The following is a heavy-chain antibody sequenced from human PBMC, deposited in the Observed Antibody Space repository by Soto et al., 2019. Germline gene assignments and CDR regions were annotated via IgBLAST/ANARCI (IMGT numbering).Heavy chain of an antibody. CDR1: GFTFSSYA. CDR3: AKDPMFYGSGSYDFDY. Sequence: GSLRLSCAASGFTFSSYAMSWVRQAPGKGLEWVSAISGSGGSTYYADSVKGRFTISRDNSKNTLYLQMNSLRAEDTAVYYCAKDPMFYGSGSYDFDYWGQGTLVTVSS. CDR2: ISGSGGST. J-gene: IGHJ4*02. V-gene: IGHV3-23*01. D-gene: IGHD3-10*01.